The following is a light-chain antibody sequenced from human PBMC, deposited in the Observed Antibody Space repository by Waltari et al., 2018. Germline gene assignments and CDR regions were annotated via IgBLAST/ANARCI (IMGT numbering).Light chain of an antibody. J-gene: IGLJ2*01. CDR1: SSDVGSYNR. CDR3: SSYTSSSPVI. CDR2: AVS. Sequence: QSALTQPPSVSGSPGQSVTISCTGTSSDVGSYNRVSWYQQPPGTAPKLMIYAVSNRPSGVSDRFSGSKSGNTASLTISGLQAEDEADYYCSSYTSSSPVIFGGGTKLTVL. V-gene: IGLV2-18*02.